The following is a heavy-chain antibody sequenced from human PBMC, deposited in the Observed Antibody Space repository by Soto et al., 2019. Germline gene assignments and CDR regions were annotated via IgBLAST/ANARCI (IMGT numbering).Heavy chain of an antibody. CDR2: INPSGGST. CDR1: GYTFTSYY. J-gene: IGHJ4*02. D-gene: IGHD3-16*01. V-gene: IGHV1-46*01. CDR3: ARAFSLRIGGVINSYYFDY. Sequence: QVQLVQSGAEVKKPGASVKVSCKASGYTFTSYYMHWVRQAPGQGLEWMGIINPSGGSTSYAQKLQGRVTMNRDTSTSTVYMELSSLRSEDTAVYYCARAFSLRIGGVINSYYFDYWGQGTLVTVSS.